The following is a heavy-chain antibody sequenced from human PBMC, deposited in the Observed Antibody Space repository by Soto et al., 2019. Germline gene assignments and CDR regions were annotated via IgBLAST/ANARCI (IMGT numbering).Heavy chain of an antibody. D-gene: IGHD3-22*01. CDR2: IYHSGST. V-gene: IGHV4-4*02. J-gene: IGHJ3*02. Sequence: QVQLQESGPGLVKPSGTLSLTCAVSGGSISSSYWWSWVRQPPGKGLEWIGEIYHSGSTNYNPSLKSRVTRSVDKSKNQFSLKLSSVTAADTAVYYCTRRRITMIVVVYDAFDIWGQGTTVTVSS. CDR1: GGSISSSYW. CDR3: TRRRITMIVVVYDAFDI.